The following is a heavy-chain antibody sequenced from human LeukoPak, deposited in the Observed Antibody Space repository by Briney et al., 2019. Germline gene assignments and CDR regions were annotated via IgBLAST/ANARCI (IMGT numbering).Heavy chain of an antibody. J-gene: IGHJ4*02. Sequence: SETLSLTCAVYGGSFSGYYWSWIRQPPGKGLEWIGEINHSGSTNYNPSLKSRVTISVDTSKNQFFLKLSSVTAADKAVYYCARGATTAFDYWGQGTLVTVSS. V-gene: IGHV4-34*01. D-gene: IGHD1-26*01. CDR1: GGSFSGYY. CDR2: INHSGST. CDR3: ARGATTAFDY.